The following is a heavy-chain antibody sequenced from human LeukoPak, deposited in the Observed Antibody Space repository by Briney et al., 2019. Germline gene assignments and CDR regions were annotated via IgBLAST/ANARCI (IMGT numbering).Heavy chain of an antibody. CDR3: ARFSRSSRDGSGSYYPISFDY. CDR1: GGSISSYY. CDR2: IYYSGST. D-gene: IGHD3-10*01. Sequence: PSETLSLTCTVSGGSISSYYWSWIRQPPGKGLEWIGYIYYSGSTNYNPSLKSRVTISVDTSKNQFSLKLSSVTAADTAVYYCARFSRSSRDGSGSYYPISFDYWGQGTLVTVSS. J-gene: IGHJ4*02. V-gene: IGHV4-59*01.